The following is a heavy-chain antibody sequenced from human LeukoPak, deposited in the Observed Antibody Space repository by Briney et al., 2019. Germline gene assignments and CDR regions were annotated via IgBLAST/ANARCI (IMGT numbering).Heavy chain of an antibody. Sequence: ASVKVSCKASGGTFSSSAISWVRQAPGQGLEWMGRIIPILGIANYAQKFQGRVTITADKSTSTAYMELSSLRSEDTAVYYGARASGGYGSGSYQVDYWGQGTLVTVSS. CDR1: GGTFSSSA. V-gene: IGHV1-69*04. CDR2: IIPILGIA. J-gene: IGHJ4*02. CDR3: ARASGGYGSGSYQVDY. D-gene: IGHD3-10*01.